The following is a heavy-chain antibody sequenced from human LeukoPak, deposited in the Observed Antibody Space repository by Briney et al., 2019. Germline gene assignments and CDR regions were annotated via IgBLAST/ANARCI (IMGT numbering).Heavy chain of an antibody. Sequence: PSETLSLTCAVYGGSFSGYYWSWIRQPPGKGLEWIGEINHSGSTNYNPSLKSRVTISVDTSKNQFSLKLSSVTAADTAVYYCARQRSGSYYRGALYYFDYWGQGTLVTVSS. J-gene: IGHJ4*02. CDR2: INHSGST. V-gene: IGHV4-34*01. D-gene: IGHD1-26*01. CDR3: ARQRSGSYYRGALYYFDY. CDR1: GGSFSGYY.